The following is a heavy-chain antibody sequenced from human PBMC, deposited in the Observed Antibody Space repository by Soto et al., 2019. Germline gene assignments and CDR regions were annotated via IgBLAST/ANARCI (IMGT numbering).Heavy chain of an antibody. CDR3: TRRFTMTVEGVGYGMDV. D-gene: IGHD3-22*01. CDR1: GFTFSGSA. Sequence: GGSLRLSCAASGFTFSGSAMHWVRQASGKGLEWVGRIRSKANSYATAYAASVKGRFTISRDDSKNTAYLQMNSLKTEDTAVYYCTRRFTMTVEGVGYGMDVWGQGTTVTVSS. CDR2: IRSKANSYAT. J-gene: IGHJ6*02. V-gene: IGHV3-73*01.